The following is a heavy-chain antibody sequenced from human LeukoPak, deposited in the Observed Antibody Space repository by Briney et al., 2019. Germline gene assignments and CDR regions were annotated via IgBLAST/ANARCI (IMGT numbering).Heavy chain of an antibody. CDR3: ARAGGSYQPFDY. V-gene: IGHV1-69*02. CDR2: IIPILGIA. J-gene: IGHJ4*02. Sequence: SAKVSCKASGGTFSSYTISWVRQAPGQGLEWMGRIIPILGIANYAQKFQGRVTITADKSTSTAYMELSSLRSEDTAVYYCARAGGSYQPFDYWGQGTLVTVSS. CDR1: GGTFSSYT. D-gene: IGHD1-26*01.